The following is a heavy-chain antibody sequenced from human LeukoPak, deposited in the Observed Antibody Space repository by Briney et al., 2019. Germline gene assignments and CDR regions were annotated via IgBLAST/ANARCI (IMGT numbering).Heavy chain of an antibody. V-gene: IGHV1-18*01. CDR2: ISTKNGNT. CDR3: ARVQVNRYYYYYMDV. CDR1: GYSFTSYD. Sequence: ASVKVSCKASGYSFTSYDVTWVRQAPGQGLEWMGWISTKNGNTNYAQKLQGRVTMTTDTSTSTAYMELRSLRSDDTAVYYCARVQVNRYYYYYMDVWGKGTTVTVSS. D-gene: IGHD1/OR15-1a*01. J-gene: IGHJ6*03.